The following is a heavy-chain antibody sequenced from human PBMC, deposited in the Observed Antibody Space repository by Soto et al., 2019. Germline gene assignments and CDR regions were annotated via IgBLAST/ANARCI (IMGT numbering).Heavy chain of an antibody. CDR2: ISAYNGNT. J-gene: IGHJ6*02. V-gene: IGHV1-18*04. Sequence: SVKVSCKASGYTFTSYGISWVRQAPGQGLEWMGWISAYNGNTNYAQKLQGRVTMTTDTSTSTAYMELRSLRSDDTAVYYCARDLNWNYGAYYYYGMDAWGQGTTVTVSS. CDR1: GYTFTSYG. CDR3: ARDLNWNYGAYYYYGMDA. D-gene: IGHD1-7*01.